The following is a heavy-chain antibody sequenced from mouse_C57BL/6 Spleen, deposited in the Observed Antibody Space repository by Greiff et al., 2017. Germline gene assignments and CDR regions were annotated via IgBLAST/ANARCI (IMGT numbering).Heavy chain of an antibody. J-gene: IGHJ2*01. V-gene: IGHV1-42*01. CDR2: INPSTGGT. CDR1: GYSFTGYY. D-gene: IGHD2-1*01. Sequence: VQLQQSGPELVKPGASVKISCKASGYSFTGYYMNWVKQSPEKSLEWIGEINPSTGGTTYNQKFKAKATLTVDKSSSTAYMQLKSLTSEYSAVYYCARFGNFYFDYWGQGTTLTVSS. CDR3: ARFGNFYFDY.